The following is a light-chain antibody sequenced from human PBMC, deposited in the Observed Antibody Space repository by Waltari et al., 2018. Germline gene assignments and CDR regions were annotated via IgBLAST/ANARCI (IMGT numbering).Light chain of an antibody. CDR2: LNSDGSH. Sequence: QLVLTQSPSASASLGASVKLTCTLNSGYGHFAIACHQHQPEKGPRYLMKLNSDGSHTKGDGIPDRCSVSSAVAGRYLTISSLQSEDEADYYCQTWGTGTYWMFGGGTKLTVL. CDR1: SGYGHFA. J-gene: IGLJ3*02. V-gene: IGLV4-69*01. CDR3: QTWGTGTYWM.